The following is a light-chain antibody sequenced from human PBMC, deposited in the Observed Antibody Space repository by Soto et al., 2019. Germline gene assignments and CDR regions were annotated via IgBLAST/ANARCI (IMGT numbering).Light chain of an antibody. CDR3: QRYNSSPLT. CDR2: VIS. Sequence: TQSPATLSVCPGEGATLSCRASQSVTSNYLAWYQQKPGKAPRLLIHVISNRATGVPDRFSGSGSGTDFTLTISILEPEDFAVYQCQRYNSSPLTFGPGTKVDIK. CDR1: QSVTSNY. J-gene: IGKJ1*01. V-gene: IGKV3-20*01.